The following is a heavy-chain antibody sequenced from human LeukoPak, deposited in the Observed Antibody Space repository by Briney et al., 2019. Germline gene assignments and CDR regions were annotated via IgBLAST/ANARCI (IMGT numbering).Heavy chain of an antibody. CDR2: IESDGSNT. J-gene: IGHJ6*03. CDR1: GFTFSTYW. V-gene: IGHV3-74*01. CDR3: ARSNYYYYYMDV. Sequence: GGSLRLSCAASGFTFSTYWMHWVRQAPGKGLAWISHIESDGSNTRYADSVKGRFTMSRDNAKNTLYLQMNSLRAEDTAVYYCARSNYYYYYMDVWGKGTTVTISS.